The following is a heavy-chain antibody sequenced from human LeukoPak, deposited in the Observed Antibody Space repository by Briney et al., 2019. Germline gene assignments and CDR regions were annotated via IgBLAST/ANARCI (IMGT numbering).Heavy chain of an antibody. CDR2: ISGSSSTI. Sequence: GGSLRLSCAASGFTFSSYSMNWVRQAPGKGLEWVSYISGSSSTIYYADSVKGRFTISRDNAKNSLYLQMNSLRDEDTAVYYCARDDRRSGGSWDYYYYYYMDVWGKGTTVTVSS. V-gene: IGHV3-48*02. J-gene: IGHJ6*03. CDR1: GFTFSSYS. D-gene: IGHD2-15*01. CDR3: ARDDRRSGGSWDYYYYYYMDV.